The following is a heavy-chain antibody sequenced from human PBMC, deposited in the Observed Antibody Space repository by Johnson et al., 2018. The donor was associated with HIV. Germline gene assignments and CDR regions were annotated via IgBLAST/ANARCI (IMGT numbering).Heavy chain of an antibody. CDR2: LFSGGSI. V-gene: IGHV3-66*01. D-gene: IGHD7-27*01. J-gene: IGHJ3*02. CDR1: GFTFSRYA. CDR3: ARAYLNWGRGAFDI. Sequence: EVQLVESGGGVVQPGRSLRLSCAASGFTFSRYAMHWVRQAPGKGLEWVSVLFSGGSIYYAGFVKGRFTISRDNSKNTLYLQMNSLRAGDTAVYYCARAYLNWGRGAFDIWGQGTMVTVSS.